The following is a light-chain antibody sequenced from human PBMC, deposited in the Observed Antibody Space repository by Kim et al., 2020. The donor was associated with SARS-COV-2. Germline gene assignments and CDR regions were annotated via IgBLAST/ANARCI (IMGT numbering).Light chain of an antibody. CDR2: EIT. J-gene: IGLJ1*01. V-gene: IGLV2-8*01. CDR1: STDLTTYNY. Sequence: PGRSVTISCSGTSTDLTTYNYVSWYQQHPGKAPKLIIYEITKRPSGVPDRFSGSKSGDTASLTVSGLQAEDEADYYCTSHANDNYVFGTGTKVTVL. CDR3: TSHANDNYV.